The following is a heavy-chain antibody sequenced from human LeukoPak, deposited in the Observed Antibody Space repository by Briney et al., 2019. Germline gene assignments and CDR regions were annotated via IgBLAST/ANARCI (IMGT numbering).Heavy chain of an antibody. CDR1: GGSISSYY. V-gene: IGHV4-59*08. CDR2: IYYSGST. D-gene: IGHD5-24*01. CDR3: ARVEMATLTLIDY. J-gene: IGHJ4*02. Sequence: PSETLSLTCTVSGGSISSYYWSWIRQPPGKGLEWIGYIYYSGSTNYNPSLKSRVTISVDTSKNQFSLKLSSVTAADTAVYYCARVEMATLTLIDYWGQGTLVTVSS.